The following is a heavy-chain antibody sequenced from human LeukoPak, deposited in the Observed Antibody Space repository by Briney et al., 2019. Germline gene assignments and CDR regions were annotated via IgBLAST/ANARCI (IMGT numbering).Heavy chain of an antibody. V-gene: IGHV3-23*01. CDR2: IAGADDVI. D-gene: IGHD2-15*01. Sequence: PGGSLRLSCAVSGLTFSDYRMIWVRQAPEKRLEWVAVIAGADDVIQYADSVKGRSIISTDPSTNTVYLQMTSLRAEDTALYFCATYIQRPPGMDVWGQGTTVTVSS. CDR3: ATYIQRPPGMDV. CDR1: GLTFSDYR. J-gene: IGHJ6*02.